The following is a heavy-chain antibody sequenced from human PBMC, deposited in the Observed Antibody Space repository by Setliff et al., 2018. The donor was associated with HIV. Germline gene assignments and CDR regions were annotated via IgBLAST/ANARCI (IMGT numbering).Heavy chain of an antibody. Sequence: SETLSLTCTVSGGSISSAGYYWSWIRQHPGKGLEWIGYIYYSGSTYYNPSLKSRVTISVDTSKNQFSLKLNSVTAADTAVYYCARDFVYGYDFWGQGTLVTVSS. D-gene: IGHD5-18*01. CDR3: ARDFVYGYDF. CDR1: GGSISSAGYY. V-gene: IGHV4-31*03. J-gene: IGHJ4*02. CDR2: IYYSGST.